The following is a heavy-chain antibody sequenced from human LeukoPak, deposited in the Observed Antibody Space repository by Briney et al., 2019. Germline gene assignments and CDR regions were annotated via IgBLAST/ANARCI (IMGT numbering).Heavy chain of an antibody. J-gene: IGHJ5*02. V-gene: IGHV3-53*01. D-gene: IGHD3-22*01. Sequence: GGSLRLSCAASGFTVSSNYMSWVRQAPGKGLEWVSVIYSGGSTYYADSVKGRFTISRDNSKNTLYLQMNSLRAEDTAVYYCARDTPYYYDSSGYSASWGQGILVTVSS. CDR1: GFTVSSNY. CDR2: IYSGGST. CDR3: ARDTPYYYDSSGYSAS.